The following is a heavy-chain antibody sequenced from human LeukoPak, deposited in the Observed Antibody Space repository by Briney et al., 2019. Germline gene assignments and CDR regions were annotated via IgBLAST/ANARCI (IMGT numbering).Heavy chain of an antibody. CDR2: ISSRSTTI. J-gene: IGHJ4*02. Sequence: PGGSLRLSCAASGFTFTNYSINWVRQAPGKGLEWVSYISSRSTTIYYADSVKGRFTISRDNSKNTLYLQMNSLRAEDTAVYYCAKDRPLSGWYSFDYWGQGTLVTVSS. V-gene: IGHV3-48*01. D-gene: IGHD6-19*01. CDR3: AKDRPLSGWYSFDY. CDR1: GFTFTNYS.